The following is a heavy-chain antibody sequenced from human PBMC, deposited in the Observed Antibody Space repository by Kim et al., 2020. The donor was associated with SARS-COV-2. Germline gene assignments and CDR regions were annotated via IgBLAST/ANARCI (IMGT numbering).Heavy chain of an antibody. CDR3: ARDHWNLRSYDY. D-gene: IGHD1-1*01. CDR2: ISRDSAPF. J-gene: IGHJ4*02. Sequence: GGSLRLSCVASGFIFRSYDINWFRQAPGKGLEWVSYISRDSAPFYADSVKGRFTISRDNAKNSVFPQINSLRDEDTAVYYCARDHWNLRSYDYWGQGTLVTVSS. V-gene: IGHV3-48*02. CDR1: GFIFRSYD.